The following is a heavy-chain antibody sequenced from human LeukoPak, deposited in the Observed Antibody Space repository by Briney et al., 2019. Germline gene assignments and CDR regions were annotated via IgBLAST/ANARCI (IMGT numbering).Heavy chain of an antibody. D-gene: IGHD2-2*01. V-gene: IGHV4-59*01. CDR2: IYYSGST. Sequence: PSETLSLTCTVSGGSISSYYWSWIRQPPGKGLEWMGYIYYSGSTNYNPSLKSRVTISVDTSKNQFSLKLSSVTAADTAVYYCARGYCSSTSCSHYNWFDPWGQGTLVTVSS. CDR1: GGSISSYY. J-gene: IGHJ5*02. CDR3: ARGYCSSTSCSHYNWFDP.